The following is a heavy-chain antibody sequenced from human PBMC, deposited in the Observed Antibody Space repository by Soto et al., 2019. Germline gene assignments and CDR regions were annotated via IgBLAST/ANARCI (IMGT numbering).Heavy chain of an antibody. V-gene: IGHV6-1*01. CDR1: GDSVSSNSAA. D-gene: IGHD6-13*01. Sequence: SQTLSLTCAISGDSVSSNSAAWNWIRQSPSRGLEWLGRTYYRSKWYNDYAVSVKSRITINPDTSKNQFSLQLNSVTPEDTAVHYCARDSSPGIAAAGTRFDPWGQGTLVTVSS. CDR3: ARDSSPGIAAAGTRFDP. CDR2: TYYRSKWYN. J-gene: IGHJ5*02.